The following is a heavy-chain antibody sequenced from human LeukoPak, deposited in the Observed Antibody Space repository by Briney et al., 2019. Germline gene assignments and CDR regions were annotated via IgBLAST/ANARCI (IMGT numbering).Heavy chain of an antibody. D-gene: IGHD6-13*01. Sequence: ASVKVSCKASVYTFTGYYMHWVRQAPGQGLEWVGWINPNSGGTNYAQKFQGRVTMTRDTSISTAYMELSRLRSDDTAVYYCARDCIAAAGIEYWGEGTLVTVSS. CDR3: ARDCIAAAGIEY. V-gene: IGHV1-2*02. CDR2: INPNSGGT. J-gene: IGHJ4*02. CDR1: VYTFTGYY.